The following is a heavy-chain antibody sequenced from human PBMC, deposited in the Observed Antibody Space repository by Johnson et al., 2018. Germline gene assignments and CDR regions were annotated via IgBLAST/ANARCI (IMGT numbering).Heavy chain of an antibody. V-gene: IGHV1-69*01. CDR3: ARVYYDSSGVPEYFQH. D-gene: IGHD3-22*01. CDR2: IIPIFGTA. J-gene: IGHJ1*01. Sequence: QVQLVQSGAEVKKPGSSVKVSCKASGGTFSSYAISWVRQAPGQGLEWMGGIIPIFGTANYAQKVQGRGTITADEATSPAYMELSSLRSEDTAVWYCARVYYDSSGVPEYFQHWGQGTLVTVSS. CDR1: GGTFSSYA.